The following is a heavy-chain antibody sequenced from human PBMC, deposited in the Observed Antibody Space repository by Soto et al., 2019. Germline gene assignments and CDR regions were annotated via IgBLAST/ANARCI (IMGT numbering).Heavy chain of an antibody. J-gene: IGHJ4*02. CDR3: ARGHSSSLNY. Sequence: QVQLQQWGAGLLKPSETLSLTCAVYGGSFSGYYWSWIRQPPGKGLEWIGEINHSGSTNYNPSLKSRVTISVDTSKNQFSLKLSSVTAADMAVYYCARGHSSSLNYWGQGTLVTVSS. D-gene: IGHD6-13*01. CDR2: INHSGST. V-gene: IGHV4-34*01. CDR1: GGSFSGYY.